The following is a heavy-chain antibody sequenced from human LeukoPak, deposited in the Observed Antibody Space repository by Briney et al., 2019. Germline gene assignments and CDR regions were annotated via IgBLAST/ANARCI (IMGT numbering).Heavy chain of an antibody. D-gene: IGHD3-16*01. J-gene: IGHJ3*02. V-gene: IGHV4-59*01. CDR1: GGSISSYY. Sequence: PSETLSLTCTVSGGSISSYYWSWTRQPPGKGLEWIGYIYYSGSTNYNPSLKSRVTISVDTSKNQFSLKLSSVTAADTAVYYCARGAPLRSAFDIWGQGTMVTVSS. CDR3: ARGAPLRSAFDI. CDR2: IYYSGST.